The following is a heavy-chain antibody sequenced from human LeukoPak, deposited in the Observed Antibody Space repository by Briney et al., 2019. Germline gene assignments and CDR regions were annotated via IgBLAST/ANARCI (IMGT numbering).Heavy chain of an antibody. CDR2: IYSGGST. V-gene: IGHV3-66*01. J-gene: IGHJ4*02. Sequence: PGGSLRLSCAASGFTVSSNYMSWVRQAPGKGLEWVSVIYSGGSTYYADSVKGRFTISRDNSKNTLYLQMNSLRAEDTAVYYCAGFFGSSVVGYFDYWGQGTLVTVSS. D-gene: IGHD6-13*01. CDR3: AGFFGSSVVGYFDY. CDR1: GFTVSSNY.